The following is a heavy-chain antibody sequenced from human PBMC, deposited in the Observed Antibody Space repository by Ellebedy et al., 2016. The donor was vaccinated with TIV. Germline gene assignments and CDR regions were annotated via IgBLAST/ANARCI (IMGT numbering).Heavy chain of an antibody. V-gene: IGHV4-59*11. D-gene: IGHD4-17*01. CDR2: IYYSGNT. CDR3: ARGIAPEYGDYSNSVDS. Sequence: MPSETLSLTCTVSGDSINGHYWSWIRQSPGKGLEWIGYIYYSGNTNYNPSLKSRVTMSIDTSKNQFTLNLSSMTAADTTMYYCARGIAPEYGDYSNSVDSWGQGTLVTVSS. J-gene: IGHJ4*02. CDR1: GDSINGHY.